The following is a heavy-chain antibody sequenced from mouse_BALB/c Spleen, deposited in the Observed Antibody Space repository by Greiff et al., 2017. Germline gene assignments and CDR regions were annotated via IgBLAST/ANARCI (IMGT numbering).Heavy chain of an antibody. CDR1: GFTFSSYT. V-gene: IGHV5-17*02. CDR3: ANLDYFDY. Sequence: EVKLVESGGGLVQPGGSLKLSCAASGFTFSSYTMSWVRQTPEKRLEWVAYISSGSSTIYYADTVKGRFTISRDNPKNTLFLQMTSLRSEDTAMYYCANLDYFDYWGQGTTLTVSS. CDR2: ISSGSSTI. J-gene: IGHJ2*01.